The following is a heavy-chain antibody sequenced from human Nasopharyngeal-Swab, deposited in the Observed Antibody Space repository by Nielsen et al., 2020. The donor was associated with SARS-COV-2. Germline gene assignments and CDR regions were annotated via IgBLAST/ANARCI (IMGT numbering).Heavy chain of an antibody. CDR3: ALATITGVFDY. J-gene: IGHJ4*02. D-gene: IGHD1-14*01. Sequence: ASVKVSCRASGYTFTSYAMNWVRQAPGQGLEWMGWISAYNGNTNYAQKLQGRVTMTTDTSTSTAYMELRSLRSDDTAVYYCALATITGVFDYWGQGTLVTVSS. CDR2: ISAYNGNT. CDR1: GYTFTSYA. V-gene: IGHV1-18*01.